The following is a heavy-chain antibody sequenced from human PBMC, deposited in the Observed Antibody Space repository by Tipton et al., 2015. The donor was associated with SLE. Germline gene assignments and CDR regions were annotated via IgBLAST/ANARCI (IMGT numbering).Heavy chain of an antibody. CDR2: ISYGGGT. Sequence: TLSLTCSVSGGSISSNYWNWIRQPPGRGLEWIGYISYGGGTNYNPSLKSRVTISVDPAKDQFSLKLTSVTAADSAVYYCARGMLTWRGAIIGVDVWGQGTSVNVSS. D-gene: IGHD2-8*01. J-gene: IGHJ6*02. V-gene: IGHV4-59*08. CDR3: ARGMLTWRGAIIGVDV. CDR1: GGSISSNY.